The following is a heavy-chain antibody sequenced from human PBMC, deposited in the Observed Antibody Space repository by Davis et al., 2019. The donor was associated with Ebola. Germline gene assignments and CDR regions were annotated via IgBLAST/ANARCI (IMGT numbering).Heavy chain of an antibody. D-gene: IGHD3-10*01. V-gene: IGHV4-30-4*01. CDR3: ARGQRFGSGLYFDS. J-gene: IGHJ4*01. Sequence: PSETLSLTCTVSGGSISGSDYYWTWVRQPPGKGLEWIGYIYYSGSTHYNPSLKSRVTMSVDTSKNQFSLKVNSVTAADTAVYYCARGQRFGSGLYFDSWGRGTLVSVSS. CDR1: GGSISGSDYY. CDR2: IYYSGST.